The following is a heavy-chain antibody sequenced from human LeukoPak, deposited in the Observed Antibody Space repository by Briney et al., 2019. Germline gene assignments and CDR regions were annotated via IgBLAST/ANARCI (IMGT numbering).Heavy chain of an antibody. D-gene: IGHD2-2*01. Sequence: GGSLRLSCAASGFAFSTYWIHWVRQAPGKGLVWVSSINRDGSRTYYADSVKGRFTISRDNAKNTLYLQMNSLRAEDTAVFYCARDEGSEVPTIRGFDFWGQGTLVTVSS. V-gene: IGHV3-74*01. CDR2: INRDGSRT. J-gene: IGHJ4*02. CDR1: GFAFSTYW. CDR3: ARDEGSEVPTIRGFDF.